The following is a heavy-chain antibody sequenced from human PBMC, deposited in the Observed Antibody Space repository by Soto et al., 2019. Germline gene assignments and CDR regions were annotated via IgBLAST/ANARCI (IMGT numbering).Heavy chain of an antibody. V-gene: IGHV4-34*01. J-gene: IGHJ4*02. D-gene: IGHD5-12*01. CDR1: GASLSGYY. Sequence: SETLALTCEVYGASLSGYYWSWIRQPPGKGLEWIGEINHSGSTNYNPSLKSRVTISVDTSKNQFSLKLSSVTAADTAVYYCARGLGIVATFYFDYWGQGTLVTVSS. CDR3: ARGLGIVATFYFDY. CDR2: INHSGST.